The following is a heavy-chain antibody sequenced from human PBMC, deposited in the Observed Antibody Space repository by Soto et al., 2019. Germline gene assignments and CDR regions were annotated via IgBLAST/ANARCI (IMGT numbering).Heavy chain of an antibody. CDR2: INHRGRN. Sequence: QLQQWGAGPLKASETLSLTCVVSGGSFSTYYYNWLRQSPGKGLEWIGEINHRGRNNYSPSLKSRVIMSLDTSKNQFYLNLTSVTAADTAVYYCARGGRSDWQVAFDIWGQGTMVTVSS. CDR3: ARGGRSDWQVAFDI. V-gene: IGHV4-34*01. CDR1: GGSFSTYY. J-gene: IGHJ3*02. D-gene: IGHD6-19*01.